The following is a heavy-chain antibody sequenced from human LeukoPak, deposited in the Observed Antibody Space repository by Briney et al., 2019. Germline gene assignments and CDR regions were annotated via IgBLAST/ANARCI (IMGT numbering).Heavy chain of an antibody. V-gene: IGHV1-2*06. CDR1: GYTFTDYY. J-gene: IGHJ4*02. CDR2: INPYSGGT. Sequence: AAVKVSCKASGYTFTDYYMHWVRQAPGQGLEWMGRINPYSGGTNYAQKFQGRVTMTRDTSISTAYMELSRLKSDDTAVYYCARDYSSGWYVYWGQGTLVTVSS. D-gene: IGHD6-19*01. CDR3: ARDYSSGWYVY.